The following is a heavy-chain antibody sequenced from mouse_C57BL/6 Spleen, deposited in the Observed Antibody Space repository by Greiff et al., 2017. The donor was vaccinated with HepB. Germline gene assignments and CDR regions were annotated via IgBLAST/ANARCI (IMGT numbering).Heavy chain of an antibody. CDR1: GYTFTSYW. J-gene: IGHJ2*01. CDR2: IDPSDSYT. CDR3: ATNDY. Sequence: QVQLQQSGAELVMPGASVKLSCKASGYTFTSYWMHWVKQRPGQGLEWIGEIDPSDSYTNYNQKFKGKSTLTVDKSSSTAYMQLSSLTSEDSAVYYCATNDYWGQGTTLTVSS. V-gene: IGHV1-69*01.